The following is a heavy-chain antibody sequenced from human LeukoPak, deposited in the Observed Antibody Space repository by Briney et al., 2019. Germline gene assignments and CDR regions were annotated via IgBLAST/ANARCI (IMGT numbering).Heavy chain of an antibody. CDR2: ISSDSTYI. V-gene: IGHV3-21*06. J-gene: IGHJ4*02. Sequence: TGGSLRLSCAASGFTSTNYYINWVRQAPGQGLEWVSSISSDSTYIYYADSVKGRFTISRDNAKNSVYLQMNCLRAEDTAVYYCAIFFDYWGQGTLVTVSS. CDR3: AIFFDY. CDR1: GFTSTNYY.